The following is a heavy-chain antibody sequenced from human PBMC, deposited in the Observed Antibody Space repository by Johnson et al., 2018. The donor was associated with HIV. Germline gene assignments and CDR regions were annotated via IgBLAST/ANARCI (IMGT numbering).Heavy chain of an antibody. Sequence: VQLVESGGGLVQPGGSLRLSCAASGFTFSSYDMHWVRQTTGKGLEWVSAIGTAGDAYYPGSVKGRFTISRENAKNSLYLQINSLRAEDTAVYYCARVGPGHAFDIWGQGTMVTVSS. CDR3: ARVGPGHAFDI. CDR2: IGTAGDA. CDR1: GFTFSSYD. V-gene: IGHV3-13*01. J-gene: IGHJ3*02.